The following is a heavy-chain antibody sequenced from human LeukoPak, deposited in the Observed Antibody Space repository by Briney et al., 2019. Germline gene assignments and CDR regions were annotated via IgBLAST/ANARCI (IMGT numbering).Heavy chain of an antibody. CDR1: GFTFSDYY. Sequence: GGSLRLSRAASGFTFSDYYMSWIRQAPGKGLEWVSYISSSGSTIYYADSVKGRFTISRDNAKNSLHLQMNSLRAEDTAVYYCASGSTVRFYYMDVWGKGTTVTVSS. V-gene: IGHV3-11*01. CDR3: ASGSTVRFYYMDV. J-gene: IGHJ6*03. CDR2: ISSSGSTI. D-gene: IGHD4-17*01.